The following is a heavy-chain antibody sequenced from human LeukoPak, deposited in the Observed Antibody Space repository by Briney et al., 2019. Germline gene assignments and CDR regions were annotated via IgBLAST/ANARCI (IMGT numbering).Heavy chain of an antibody. CDR3: ARGMVD. D-gene: IGHD2-8*01. Sequence: SETLSLTCVVYGGSFSGYYWSWIRQPPGKGLEWIGEVNQSGNTNYNPSLKSRLTIPVDTSTKQFSLQLSSVTAADTGVYYCARGMVDWGQGTLVIVSS. CDR1: GGSFSGYY. J-gene: IGHJ4*02. V-gene: IGHV4-34*01. CDR2: VNQSGNT.